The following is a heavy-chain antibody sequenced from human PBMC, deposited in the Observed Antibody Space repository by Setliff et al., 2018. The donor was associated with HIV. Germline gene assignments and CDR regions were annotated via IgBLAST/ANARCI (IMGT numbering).Heavy chain of an antibody. CDR2: ISAYNGNT. V-gene: IGHV1-18*01. CDR3: ARAAVAGPWRKLDY. D-gene: IGHD6-19*01. Sequence: ASVKVSCKASGGTFSSYVISWVRQAPGQGPEWMGRISAYNGNTDHAQRLQGRVTMTTDTSTRTAYMELRSLRSDDTAVYYCARAAVAGPWRKLDYWGQGTLVTVSS. CDR1: GGTFSSYV. J-gene: IGHJ4*02.